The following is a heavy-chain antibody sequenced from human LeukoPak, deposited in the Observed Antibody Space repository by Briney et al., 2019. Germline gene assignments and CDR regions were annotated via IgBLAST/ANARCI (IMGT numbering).Heavy chain of an antibody. V-gene: IGHV4-34*01. J-gene: IGHJ4*02. CDR2: INHSGST. Sequence: SETLSLTCAVSGGSISSGGYSWSWIRQPPGKGLEWIGEINHSGSTNYNPSLKSRVTISVDTSKNQFSLKLSSVTAADTAVYYCARRSGSYGRLYYFDYWGQGTLVTVSS. D-gene: IGHD1-26*01. CDR1: GGSISSGGYS. CDR3: ARRSGSYGRLYYFDY.